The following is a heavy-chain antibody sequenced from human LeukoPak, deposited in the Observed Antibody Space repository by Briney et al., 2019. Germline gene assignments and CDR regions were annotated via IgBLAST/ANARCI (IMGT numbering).Heavy chain of an antibody. J-gene: IGHJ4*02. V-gene: IGHV4-59*01. CDR2: IYYSGST. D-gene: IGHD7-27*01. CDR3: ARDGANWGGGEFDY. Sequence: SETLSLTCTVSGGSISSYYWSWIRQPPGKGLEWIGYIYYSGSTNYNPSLKSRVTISVDTSKNQFSLKLSSVTAADTAVYYCARDGANWGGGEFDYWGQGTLVTVSS. CDR1: GGSISSYY.